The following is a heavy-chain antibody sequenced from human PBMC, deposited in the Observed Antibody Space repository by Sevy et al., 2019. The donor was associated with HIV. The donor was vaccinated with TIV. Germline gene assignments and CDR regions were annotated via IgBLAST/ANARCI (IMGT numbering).Heavy chain of an antibody. J-gene: IGHJ6*02. CDR1: GDSISGYY. Sequence: SESLSLTCTVSGDSISGYYWSWIRQPPGKGLEWIGYIYYSGRTNYNPSIKSRVTISEDTSKNQLSLKLSSVTAADTAVYYCARGAPYYYYGMDVWGQGTTVTVSS. CDR2: IYYSGRT. CDR3: ARGAPYYYYGMDV. V-gene: IGHV4-59*01.